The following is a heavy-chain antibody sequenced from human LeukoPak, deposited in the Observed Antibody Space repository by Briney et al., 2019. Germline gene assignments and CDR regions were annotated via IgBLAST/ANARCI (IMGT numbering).Heavy chain of an antibody. CDR3: ARDTTYYDILTGYYPFDY. J-gene: IGHJ4*02. V-gene: IGHV4-38-2*02. Sequence: SETLSLTCIVSGGSISSYYWGWIRQPPGKGLEWIGSIYHSGSTYYNPSLKSRVTISVDTSKNQFSLKLSSVTAADTAVYYCARDTTYYDILTGYYPFDYWGQGTLVTVSS. D-gene: IGHD3-9*01. CDR2: IYHSGST. CDR1: GGSISSYY.